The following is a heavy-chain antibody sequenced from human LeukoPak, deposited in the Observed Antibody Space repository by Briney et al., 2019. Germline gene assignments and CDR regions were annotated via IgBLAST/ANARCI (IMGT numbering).Heavy chain of an antibody. V-gene: IGHV4-39*07. CDR3: SIAVAGQGAFDI. Sequence: PSETLSLTCTVSGGSISSSSYYWGWIRQPPGKGLEWIGEIYHSGSTNYNPSLKSRVTISVDKSKNQFSLKLSSVTAADTAVYYCSIAVAGQGAFDIWGQRTMVTVSS. D-gene: IGHD6-19*01. CDR1: GGSISSSSYY. J-gene: IGHJ3*02. CDR2: IYHSGST.